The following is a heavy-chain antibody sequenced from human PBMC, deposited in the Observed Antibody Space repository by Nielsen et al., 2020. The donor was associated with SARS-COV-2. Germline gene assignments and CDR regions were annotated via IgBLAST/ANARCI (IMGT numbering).Heavy chain of an antibody. CDR1: GGTFSSYA. J-gene: IGHJ6*02. CDR2: MNPNSGNT. V-gene: IGHV1-8*02. D-gene: IGHD6-13*01. Sequence: ASVKVSCKASGGTFSSYAINWVRQATGQGLEWIGWMNPNSGNTGYAQKFQGRVTMTRNTSISTAYMELSSLRSEDTAVYYCARGVYSSLYYYYYGMDVWGQGTTVTVSS. CDR3: ARGVYSSLYYYYYGMDV.